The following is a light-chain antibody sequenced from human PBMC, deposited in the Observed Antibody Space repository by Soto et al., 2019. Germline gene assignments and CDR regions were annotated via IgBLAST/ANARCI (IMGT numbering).Light chain of an antibody. Sequence: EIVLTQSPATLSLSPGERATLSCWASQSVSSYLAWYQQKPGQAPRLLIYDASNRATGIPARFSGSGSGTDFTLTISSLAPEDFAVYYCQQRSNWPTFGGGTKVEIK. CDR3: QQRSNWPT. CDR2: DAS. V-gene: IGKV3-11*01. J-gene: IGKJ4*01. CDR1: QSVSSY.